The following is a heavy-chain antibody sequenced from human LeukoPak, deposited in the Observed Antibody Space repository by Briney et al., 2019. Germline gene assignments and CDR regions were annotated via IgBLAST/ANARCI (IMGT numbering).Heavy chain of an antibody. D-gene: IGHD3-3*01. CDR3: ARETIFHWFDP. J-gene: IGHJ5*02. CDR2: MHYNGGT. Sequence: SATLSLTCTVTVDATSSYYWSWIRKSPWKGLGWIGYMHYNGGTNFNPSLKSRVTIPLDTSKNQVSLKLSSVTAADTAVYYCARETIFHWFDPWGQGTLVTVSS. V-gene: IGHV4-59*01. CDR1: VDATSSYY.